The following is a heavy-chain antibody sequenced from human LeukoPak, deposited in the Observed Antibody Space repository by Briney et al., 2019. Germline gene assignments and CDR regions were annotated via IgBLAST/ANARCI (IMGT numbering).Heavy chain of an antibody. CDR3: ARDYSSSWPNYYYYYMDV. J-gene: IGHJ6*03. V-gene: IGHV3-21*01. D-gene: IGHD6-13*01. Sequence: GGSLRLSCAASGFTFSSYSMNWVRQAPGKGLEWVSSISSSSSYIYYADSVKGRFTISRDNAKNSLYLQMNSLRAEDTAVYYCARDYSSSWPNYYYYYMDVWGKGTTVTVSS. CDR2: ISSSSSYI. CDR1: GFTFSSYS.